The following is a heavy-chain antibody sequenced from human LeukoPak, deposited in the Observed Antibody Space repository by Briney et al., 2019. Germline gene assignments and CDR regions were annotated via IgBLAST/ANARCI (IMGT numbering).Heavy chain of an antibody. CDR3: ARFYYDSSGYYRGGLDY. J-gene: IGHJ4*02. CDR1: GGSFSGYY. Sequence: SETLSLTCAVYGGSFSGYYWSWIRQPPGKGLEWIGEINHSGSTNYNPSLKSRVTISVDTSKNQFSLKLSSVTAADTAVYYCARFYYDSSGYYRGGLDYWGQGTLVTVSS. D-gene: IGHD3-22*01. V-gene: IGHV4-34*01. CDR2: INHSGST.